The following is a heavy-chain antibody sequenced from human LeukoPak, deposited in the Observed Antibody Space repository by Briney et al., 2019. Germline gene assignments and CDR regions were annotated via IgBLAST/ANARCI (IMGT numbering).Heavy chain of an antibody. CDR3: GRVGDHYHWYLDV. CDR2: LYSGDST. D-gene: IGHD3-10*01. CDR1: GFSVSTNY. V-gene: IGHV3-53*01. J-gene: IGHJ2*01. Sequence: GGSLRLSFAASGFSVSTNYINWVRQAPGKGLEWVSILYSGDSTYYADSVKGRFIVSRDNSKNTLYLQMNSLRVEDTAVYYCGRVGDHYHWYLDVWGRGTLVTVSS.